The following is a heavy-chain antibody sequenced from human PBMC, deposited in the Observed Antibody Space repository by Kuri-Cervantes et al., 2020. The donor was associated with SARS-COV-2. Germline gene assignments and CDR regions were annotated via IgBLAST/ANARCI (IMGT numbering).Heavy chain of an antibody. V-gene: IGHV1-18*01. Sequence: ASVKVSCRASGYTFTSYGISWVRQAPGQGLEWMGWISAYNGNTNYAQKLQGRVTMTTDTSTSTAYMELSSLRSEDTAVYYCAGQLGALFDYWGQGTPVTVSS. CDR2: ISAYNGNT. D-gene: IGHD6-6*01. J-gene: IGHJ4*02. CDR1: GYTFTSYG. CDR3: AGQLGALFDY.